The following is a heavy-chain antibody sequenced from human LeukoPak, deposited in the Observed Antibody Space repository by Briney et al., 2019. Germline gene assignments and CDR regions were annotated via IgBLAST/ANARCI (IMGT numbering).Heavy chain of an antibody. CDR3: AKGNGYTYGRYYFDY. J-gene: IGHJ4*02. CDR2: ITASGDNT. V-gene: IGHV3-23*01. CDR1: GFTFSSYA. Sequence: PGGSLRLSCAASGFTFSSYAMGWVRQAPGKGLEWVPAITASGDNTYYADSVKGRFTISRDNSKNTLYLQMNSLRAEDTAVYYCAKGNGYTYGRYYFDYWGQGTLVTVSS. D-gene: IGHD5-18*01.